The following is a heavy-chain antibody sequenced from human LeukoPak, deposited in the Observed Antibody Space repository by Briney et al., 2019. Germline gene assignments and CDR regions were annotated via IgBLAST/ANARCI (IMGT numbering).Heavy chain of an antibody. V-gene: IGHV4-39*07. CDR2: IYYSGTT. CDR1: GGSISSSSYY. CDR3: ATGRGVILTYLEY. Sequence: SETLSLTCTVSGGSISSSSYYWGWIRQPPGKGLEWIGSIYYSGTTYYNPSLKSRVTISVNTSKNQFSLKVNSVTAADTAVYYCATGRGVILTYLEYWGQGTLVTVSS. D-gene: IGHD3-10*01. J-gene: IGHJ4*02.